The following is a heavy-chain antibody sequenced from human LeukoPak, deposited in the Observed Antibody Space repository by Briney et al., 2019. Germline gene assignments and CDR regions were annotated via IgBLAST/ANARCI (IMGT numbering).Heavy chain of an antibody. CDR1: GYTFTSYD. V-gene: IGHV1-8*01. Sequence: ASVKVSCKAYGYTFTSYDINWVRQATGQGLEWMGWMNPNSGNTGYAQKFQGRVTMTRNTSISTASMELSSLRSEDTAVYYCARGGFIAARRCLRYWGQGTLVTVSS. CDR2: MNPNSGNT. J-gene: IGHJ4*02. CDR3: ARGGFIAARRCLRY. D-gene: IGHD6-6*01.